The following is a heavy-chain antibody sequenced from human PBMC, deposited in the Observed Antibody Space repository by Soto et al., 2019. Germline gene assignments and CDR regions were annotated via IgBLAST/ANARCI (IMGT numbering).Heavy chain of an antibody. Sequence: SVTVSCKASGYTFTGYYMQWVRQARGQRLEWIGWIVVGSGNTNYAQKFQERVTITRDMSTSTAYMELSSLRSEDTAVYYCAAGDYDILTGASNFDYWGQGTLVTVSS. CDR3: AAGDYDILTGASNFDY. D-gene: IGHD3-9*01. J-gene: IGHJ4*02. CDR1: GYTFTGYY. V-gene: IGHV1-58*02. CDR2: IVVGSGNT.